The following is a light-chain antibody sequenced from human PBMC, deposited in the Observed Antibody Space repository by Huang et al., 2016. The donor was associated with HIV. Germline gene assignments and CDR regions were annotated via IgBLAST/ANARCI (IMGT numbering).Light chain of an antibody. J-gene: IGKJ1*01. CDR2: RAS. CDR3: QQYETYSRT. CDR1: QSVYGW. Sequence: DIQMNQSPSTLSASVGDRVTITCRASQSVYGWVAWYKQKPGKAPSLLIYRASTLENVVPSRFSGSGSETEFTLTISSLQADDSAAYYCQQYETYSRTFGQGTRVEI. V-gene: IGKV1-5*03.